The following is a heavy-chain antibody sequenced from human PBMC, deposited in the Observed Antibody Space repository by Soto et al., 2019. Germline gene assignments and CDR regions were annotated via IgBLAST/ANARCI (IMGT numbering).Heavy chain of an antibody. CDR2: IYYSGST. D-gene: IGHD3-3*01. CDR3: ASTYDFWSGYYRGRAFDI. Sequence: PSETLSLTCTVSGGSISSGGYYWSWIRQHPGKGLEWIGYIYYSGSTYYNPSLKSRVTISVDTSKNQFSLKLSSVTAADTAVYYCASTYDFWSGYYRGRAFDIWGQGTMVTVSS. V-gene: IGHV4-31*03. CDR1: GGSISSGGYY. J-gene: IGHJ3*02.